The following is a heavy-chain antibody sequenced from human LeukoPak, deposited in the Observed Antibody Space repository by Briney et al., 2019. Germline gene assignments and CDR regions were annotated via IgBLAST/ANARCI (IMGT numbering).Heavy chain of an antibody. D-gene: IGHD4-17*01. CDR1: GGSFSGYY. CDR2: INHSGST. V-gene: IGHV4-34*01. J-gene: IGHJ4*02. Sequence: SETLSLTCAVYGGSFSGYYWSWIRQPPGKGLEWIGEINHSGSTNYNPSLKSRVTISVDTSKNQFSLKLSSVTAADTAVYYCARGTMTTVTYYFDYWGQGTLVTVS. CDR3: ARGTMTTVTYYFDY.